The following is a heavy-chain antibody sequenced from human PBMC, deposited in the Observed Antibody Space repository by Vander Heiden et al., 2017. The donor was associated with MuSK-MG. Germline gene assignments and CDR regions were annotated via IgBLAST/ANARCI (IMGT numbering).Heavy chain of an antibody. CDR1: GGSVSSARSY. J-gene: IGHJ3*02. Sequence: QLQESGPGLVKPSQTLSLTCTVSGGSVSSARSYWSWIRQHPGKGLEWIGYIFYSGSTYYNPSLRSRVTISVDTSKNQFSVNLSSVTAADTAVYYCARDNGGVPTATRAFDIWGQGTMVTVSS. V-gene: IGHV4-31*03. D-gene: IGHD2-15*01. CDR2: IFYSGST. CDR3: ARDNGGVPTATRAFDI.